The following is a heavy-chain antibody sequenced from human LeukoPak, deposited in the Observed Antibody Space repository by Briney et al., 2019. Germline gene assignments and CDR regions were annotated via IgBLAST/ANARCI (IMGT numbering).Heavy chain of an antibody. CDR3: ARETKDDYNWFDP. CDR2: IYHSGST. J-gene: IGHJ5*02. V-gene: IGHV4-38-2*02. Sequence: SETLSLTCTVSGYSISSGYYWGWIRQPPGKGLEWIGSIYHSGSTYYNPSLKSRVTISVDTSKNQFSLKLSSVTAADTAVYYCARETKDDYNWFDPWGQGILVTVSS. CDR1: GYSISSGYY. D-gene: IGHD3-16*01.